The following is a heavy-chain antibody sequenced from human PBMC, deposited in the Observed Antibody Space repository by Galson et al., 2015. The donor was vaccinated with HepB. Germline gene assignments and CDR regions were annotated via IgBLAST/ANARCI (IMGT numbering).Heavy chain of an antibody. V-gene: IGHV1-69*13. Sequence: SVKVSCKASGGTFSSYAISWVRQAPGQGLEWMGGIIPIFGTANYAQKFQGRVTSTADESTSKAYMELSSLRSEDTAVYYCARDTPDIVVVPAARGPFDIWGQGTMVTVSS. CDR1: GGTFSSYA. CDR3: ARDTPDIVVVPAARGPFDI. D-gene: IGHD2-2*01. J-gene: IGHJ3*02. CDR2: IIPIFGTA.